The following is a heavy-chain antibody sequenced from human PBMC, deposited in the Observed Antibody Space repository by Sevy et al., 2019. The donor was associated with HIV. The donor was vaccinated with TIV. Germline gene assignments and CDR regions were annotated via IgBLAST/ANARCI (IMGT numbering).Heavy chain of an antibody. J-gene: IGHJ4*02. D-gene: IGHD4-17*01. V-gene: IGHV3-48*03. Sequence: GGSLRLSCVASGFTFSSYEMNWVRQAPGKGLEWVSYIGNSGTSMYYSDSVKGRFTISRDNARNSLYLQMNSLRSEGTAVYYCARDLPPSATTVAHFDCWGQGTLVTVSS. CDR1: GFTFSSYE. CDR3: ARDLPPSATTVAHFDC. CDR2: IGNSGTSM.